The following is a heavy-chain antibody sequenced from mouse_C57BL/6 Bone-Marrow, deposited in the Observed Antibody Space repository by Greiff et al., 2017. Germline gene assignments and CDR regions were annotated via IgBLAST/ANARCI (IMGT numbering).Heavy chain of an antibody. CDR1: GYTFTDHT. CDR3: ARRYYGSSRGYYAMDY. J-gene: IGHJ4*01. Sequence: VQLQQSDAELVKPGASVKISCKVSGYTFTDHTIHWMKQRPEQGLEWIGYIYPRDGSTKYNEKFKGKATLTADKSSSTAYMQLNSLTSEDSAVYFCARRYYGSSRGYYAMDYWGQGTSVTVSS. CDR2: IYPRDGST. V-gene: IGHV1-78*01. D-gene: IGHD1-1*01.